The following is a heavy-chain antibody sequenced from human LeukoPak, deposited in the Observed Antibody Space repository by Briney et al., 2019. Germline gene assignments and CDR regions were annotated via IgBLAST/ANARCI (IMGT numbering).Heavy chain of an antibody. CDR2: IIPIFGTA. Sequence: WASVKVSCKASGGTFSSYAISWVRQAPGQGLEWMGGIIPIFGTANYAQKFQGRVTITADKSTSTAYMELSSLRSEDTAVYYCAREKGNGYVDYWGQGTLVTVSS. D-gene: IGHD2-8*01. V-gene: IGHV1-69*06. CDR1: GGTFSSYA. CDR3: AREKGNGYVDY. J-gene: IGHJ4*02.